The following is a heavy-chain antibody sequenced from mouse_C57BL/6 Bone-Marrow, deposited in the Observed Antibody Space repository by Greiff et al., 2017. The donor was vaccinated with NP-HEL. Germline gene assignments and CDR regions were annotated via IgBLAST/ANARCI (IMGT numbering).Heavy chain of an antibody. D-gene: IGHD2-4*01. J-gene: IGHJ2*01. V-gene: IGHV1-4*01. CDR3: ASTPYYDYDEDYFDY. Sequence: QVQLQQSGAELARPGASVKMSCKASGYTFTSYTMHWVKQRPGQGLEWLGYINPSSGSTKYNQKFKDKATLTADKSSSTAYMQLSSLTSEDSAVYYCASTPYYDYDEDYFDYWGQGTTLTVSS. CDR2: INPSSGST. CDR1: GYTFTSYT.